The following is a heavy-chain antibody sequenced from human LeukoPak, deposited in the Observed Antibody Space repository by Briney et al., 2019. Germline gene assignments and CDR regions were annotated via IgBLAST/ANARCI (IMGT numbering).Heavy chain of an antibody. CDR3: ARGKRFLACD. V-gene: IGHV3-48*01. Sequence: GGSLRLSCAASGFTFSSYSMNWVRQAPGKGLEWVSYISSSSSTIYYADSVKGRFTISRDNAKNSLYLQMNSLRAEVTAVYYCARGKRFLACDWGQGTLVTVSS. CDR1: GFTFSSYS. D-gene: IGHD3-3*01. J-gene: IGHJ4*02. CDR2: ISSSSSTI.